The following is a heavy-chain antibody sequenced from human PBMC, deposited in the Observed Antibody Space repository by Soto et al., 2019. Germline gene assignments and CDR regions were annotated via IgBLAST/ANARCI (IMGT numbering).Heavy chain of an antibody. D-gene: IGHD5-12*01. CDR3: GQAWRIDY. V-gene: IGHV3-23*01. CDR2: IIGSGSST. J-gene: IGHJ4*02. Sequence: EVQLLESGGGLVEPGGSPRLSCAASGFTFSSYTMSWVRQAPGKGLEWVSTIIGSGSSTYSADSVKGLFTMSRDNSKNTLYLQMNSRRVEDTAIYYCGQAWRIDYWGQGTLVTVSS. CDR1: GFTFSSYT.